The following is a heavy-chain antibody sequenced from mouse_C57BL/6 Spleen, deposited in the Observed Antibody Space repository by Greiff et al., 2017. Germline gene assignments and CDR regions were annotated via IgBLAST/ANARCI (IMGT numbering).Heavy chain of an antibody. CDR3: TRGGDYDVDY. V-gene: IGHV1-69*01. CDR2: IDPSDSYT. D-gene: IGHD2-4*01. J-gene: IGHJ2*01. Sequence: QVQLKQPGAELVMPGASVKLSCKASGYTFTSYWMHWVKQRPGQGLEWIGEIDPSDSYTNYNQKFKGKSTLTVDKSSSTAYMQLSSLTSEDSAVYYCTRGGDYDVDYWGQGTTLTVSS. CDR1: GYTFTSYW.